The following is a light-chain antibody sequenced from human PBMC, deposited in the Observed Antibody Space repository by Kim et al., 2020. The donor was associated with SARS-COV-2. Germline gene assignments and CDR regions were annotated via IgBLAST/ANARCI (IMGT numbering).Light chain of an antibody. V-gene: IGKV1-33*01. J-gene: IGKJ4*01. Sequence: APVGDRVPNPCQAIHEINTFLHWFQTKPGEAPKLLISDASSLETGLPSRFSGIGSGTHFTFTISSLQPGDVATYYCQQFDTVPLTFGGGTKVDIK. CDR1: HEINTF. CDR3: QQFDTVPLT. CDR2: DAS.